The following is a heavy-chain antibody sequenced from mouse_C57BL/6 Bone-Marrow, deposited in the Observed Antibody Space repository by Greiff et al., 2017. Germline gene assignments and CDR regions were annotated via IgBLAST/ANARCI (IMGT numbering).Heavy chain of an antibody. CDR1: GFTFSSYA. D-gene: IGHD1-1*01. CDR2: ISSGGDYI. V-gene: IGHV5-9-1*02. J-gene: IGHJ2*01. Sequence: EVKVEESGEGLVKPGGSLKLSCAASGFTFSSYAMSWVRQTPEKRLEWVAYISSGGDYIYYADTVNGRFTISSDNARNTLYLQMSSLTSEDTAMYYCTRDNYGSSYFDYWGQGTTLTGSS. CDR3: TRDNYGSSYFDY.